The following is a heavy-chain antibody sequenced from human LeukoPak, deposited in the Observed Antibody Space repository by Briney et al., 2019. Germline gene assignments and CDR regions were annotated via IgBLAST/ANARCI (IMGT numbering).Heavy chain of an antibody. CDR2: IYPGNSET. CDR1: GYSFTGYW. V-gene: IGHV5-51*01. J-gene: IGHJ3*02. Sequence: GESLKISCKGSGYSFTGYWIGWVRQMPGKGLEWMGIIYPGNSETRDSPPFQGQVTISADKSISTVYLQWSSLKASDTAMYYCVRQLDGGDPEDAFDIWGQGTMVTVSS. CDR3: VRQLDGGDPEDAFDI. D-gene: IGHD2-21*02.